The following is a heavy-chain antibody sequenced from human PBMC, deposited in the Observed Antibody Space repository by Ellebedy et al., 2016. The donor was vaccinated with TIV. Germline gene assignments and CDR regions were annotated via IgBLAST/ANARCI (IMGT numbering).Heavy chain of an antibody. J-gene: IGHJ6*02. D-gene: IGHD3-22*01. V-gene: IGHV3-7*01. CDR2: IKQDGTEK. CDR3: ARQTTMDGYVMDV. Sequence: PGGSLRLSCAASGFTFSSYWMSWVRQAPGKGLEWVANIKQDGTEKYYVDSVKGRFTISRDNAKNSLYLQMNSLRAEDTAVYYCARQTTMDGYVMDVWGRGTTVIVSS. CDR1: GFTFSSYW.